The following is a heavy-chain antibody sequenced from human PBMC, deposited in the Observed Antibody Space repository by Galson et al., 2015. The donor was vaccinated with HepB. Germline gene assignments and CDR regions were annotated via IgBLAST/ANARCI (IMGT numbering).Heavy chain of an antibody. CDR3: AREAHIAVAALDH. CDR1: GFTFSDFG. J-gene: IGHJ4*02. Sequence: SLRLSCAASGFTFSDFGMHWVRQAPGKGLEWLALTWRDGSNEYYAESVKGRFTISRDNARNTLYLQMNSLKVEDTATYYCAREAHIAVAALDHWGLGTLVTVSS. D-gene: IGHD6-19*01. CDR2: TWRDGSNE. V-gene: IGHV3-33*01.